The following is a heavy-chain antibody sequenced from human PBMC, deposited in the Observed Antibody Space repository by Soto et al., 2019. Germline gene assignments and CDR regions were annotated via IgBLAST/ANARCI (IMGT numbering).Heavy chain of an antibody. CDR2: ISYDGSNK. CDR1: GFTFSSYG. D-gene: IGHD3-9*01. J-gene: IGHJ4*02. V-gene: IGHV3-30*18. CDR3: AKGLRYSDH. Sequence: QVQLVESGGGVVQPGRSLRLSCAASGFTFSSYGMHWVRQAPGKGLEWVAVISYDGSNKYYADSVKGRFTISRDNSKNTLYLQMNSLRAEDTAVYYCAKGLRYSDHWGQGTPVTGSS.